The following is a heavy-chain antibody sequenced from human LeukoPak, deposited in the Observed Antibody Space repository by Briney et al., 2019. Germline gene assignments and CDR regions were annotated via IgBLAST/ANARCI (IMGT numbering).Heavy chain of an antibody. V-gene: IGHV4-59*01. CDR2: IYYSGST. D-gene: IGHD3-10*01. Sequence: SETLSLTCTVSGGSISSYYWSWIRQPPGKGLEWIGYIYYSGSTNYNPSLKSRVTISVDTSKNQFSLKLSSVTAADTAVYYCARHPYYYGSGEVSYYFDYWGQGTLVTASS. J-gene: IGHJ4*02. CDR3: ARHPYYYGSGEVSYYFDY. CDR1: GGSISSYY.